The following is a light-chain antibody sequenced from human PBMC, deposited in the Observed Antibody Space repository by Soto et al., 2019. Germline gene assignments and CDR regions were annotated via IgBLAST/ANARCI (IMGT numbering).Light chain of an antibody. CDR2: RVS. J-gene: IGLJ3*02. CDR1: SSDVGGYNY. V-gene: IGLV2-14*01. CDR3: SSYSSSSTRV. Sequence: QSALTQPASVSGSPGQSITISCTGTSSDVGGYNYVSWYQQHPGKVPKLMIYRVSNRPSGVSNRFSGSKSGNTASLTISGLQAEDEADYYCSSYSSSSTRVFGGGTKLTVL.